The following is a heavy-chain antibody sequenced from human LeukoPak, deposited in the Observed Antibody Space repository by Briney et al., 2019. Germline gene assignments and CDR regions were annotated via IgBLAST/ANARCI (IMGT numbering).Heavy chain of an antibody. Sequence: GGSLRLSCAASGFTFSSYAMSWVRQAPGKGLEWVSAISGSGGSTYYADSVKGRLTISRDNSNNTLYLKMNSLRAEDTAVYYCAKAPLRCSSTSCYSEFQHWGQGTLVTVSS. CDR1: GFTFSSYA. CDR2: ISGSGGST. J-gene: IGHJ1*01. V-gene: IGHV3-23*01. CDR3: AKAPLRCSSTSCYSEFQH. D-gene: IGHD2-2*01.